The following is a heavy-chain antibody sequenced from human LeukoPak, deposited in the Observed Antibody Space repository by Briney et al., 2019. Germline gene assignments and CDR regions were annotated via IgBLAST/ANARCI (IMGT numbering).Heavy chain of an antibody. CDR2: INWDGGST. J-gene: IGHJ1*01. Sequence: GGSLRLSCAASGFAFHDNVMYWVRQAPGKGLEWVSLINWDGGSTYYADSVKGRCTVSRDNSKNSLYLQMNSLRAEDTAVYYCAKGDIAVAGPIQYWGQGTLVTVSS. CDR3: AKGDIAVAGPIQY. V-gene: IGHV3-43D*03. D-gene: IGHD6-19*01. CDR1: GFAFHDNV.